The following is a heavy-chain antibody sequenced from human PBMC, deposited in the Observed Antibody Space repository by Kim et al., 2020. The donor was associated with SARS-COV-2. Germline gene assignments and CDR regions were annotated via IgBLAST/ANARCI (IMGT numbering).Heavy chain of an antibody. J-gene: IGHJ2*01. V-gene: IGHV4-59*01. Sequence: SETLSLTCTVSGGSISSYYWSWIRQPPGKGLEWIGYIYYSGSTNYNPSLKSRVTISVDTSKNQFSLKLSSVTAADTAVYYCARVPLRITIFGVAPVPWYFDLWGRGTLVTVSS. D-gene: IGHD3-3*01. CDR3: ARVPLRITIFGVAPVPWYFDL. CDR2: IYYSGST. CDR1: GGSISSYY.